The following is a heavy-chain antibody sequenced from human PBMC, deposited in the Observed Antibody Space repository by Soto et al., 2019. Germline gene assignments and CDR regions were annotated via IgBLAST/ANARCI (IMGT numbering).Heavy chain of an antibody. CDR3: ARVLQQVVQYYYYYGMDV. D-gene: IGHD6-13*01. J-gene: IGHJ6*02. CDR1: GYTLTSYY. V-gene: IGHV1-46*03. Sequence: ASVKLSCKASGYTLTSYYMHWVRQAPGQGLEWMGIINPSGGSTSYAQKFHGRVTMTRDTSTSTVYMELSSLRSEDTAVYYCARVLQQVVQYYYYYGMDVWGQGTTVTV. CDR2: INPSGGST.